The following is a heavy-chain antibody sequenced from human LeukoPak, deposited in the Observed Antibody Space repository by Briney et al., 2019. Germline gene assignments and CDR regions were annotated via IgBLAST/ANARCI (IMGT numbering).Heavy chain of an antibody. D-gene: IGHD3-22*01. CDR3: ARDAAYDRSGYYYGFDY. J-gene: IGHJ4*02. Sequence: PSETLSLTCTVSGDSISSYYWTWIRQPPGKGLEWIGYISYSGSTNYNPSLRSRVTISVDTSKNQFSLKLSSVTAADTAVYYCARDAAYDRSGYYYGFDYWGQGTLVTVSS. V-gene: IGHV4-59*01. CDR2: ISYSGST. CDR1: GDSISSYY.